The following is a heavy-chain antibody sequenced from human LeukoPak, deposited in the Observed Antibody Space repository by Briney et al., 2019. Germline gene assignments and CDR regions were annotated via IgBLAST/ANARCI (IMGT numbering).Heavy chain of an antibody. CDR2: FDPEDGET. J-gene: IGHJ6*02. CDR3: ATVARYGSGSSYGMDV. Sequence: VASVKVSCKVSGYTLTELSMHWVRQAPGKGLEWMGGFDPEDGETIYAQKFQGRVTMTEDTSTDTAYMELSSLRSEDTAVDYCATVARYGSGSSYGMDVWGQGTTVTVSS. V-gene: IGHV1-24*01. CDR1: GYTLTELS. D-gene: IGHD3-10*01.